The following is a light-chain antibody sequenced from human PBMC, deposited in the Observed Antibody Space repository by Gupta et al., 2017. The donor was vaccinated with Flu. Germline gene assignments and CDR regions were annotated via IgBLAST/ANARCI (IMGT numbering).Light chain of an antibody. V-gene: IGLV1-47*01. CDR1: RSRLGSNF. J-gene: IGLJ3*02. CDR3: AAGDDSLSWAV. Sequence: SVLTQPPSASGTPGQTFIISCPGHRSRLGSNFVDWYQQFPGPAPKLLIYSVNQRPTGVPEGFFGSKSGTSAAVAISRHRSEDEAEYNCAAGDDSLSWAVFGGGTKATVL. CDR2: SVN.